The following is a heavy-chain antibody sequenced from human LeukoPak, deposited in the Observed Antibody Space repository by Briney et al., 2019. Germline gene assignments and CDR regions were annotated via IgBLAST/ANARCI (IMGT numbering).Heavy chain of an antibody. V-gene: IGHV3-7*01. CDR2: INHNGNVN. Sequence: GGSLRLSCAASGFTFSSYWMNWARQAPGKGLEWVASINHNGNVNYYADSVKGRFTIPRDNAKNTLYLQMNSLRAEDTAVYYCARVGATSYYWGQGTLVTVSS. CDR1: GFTFSSYW. D-gene: IGHD1-26*01. J-gene: IGHJ4*02. CDR3: ARVGATSYY.